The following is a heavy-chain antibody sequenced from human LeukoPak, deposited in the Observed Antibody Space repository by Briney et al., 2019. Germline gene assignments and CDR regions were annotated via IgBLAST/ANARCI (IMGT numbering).Heavy chain of an antibody. CDR2: ISSSGSTI. D-gene: IGHD3-9*01. V-gene: IGHV3-48*03. Sequence: GGSLRLSCAASGFTFSSYEMNWVRQAPGKGLEWVSYISSSGSTIYYADSVKGRFTISRDNAKNSLYLQMNSLRAEDTAVYYCARRSKRRYDILTGHLDYWGQGTLVTVSS. CDR3: ARRSKRRYDILTGHLDY. J-gene: IGHJ4*02. CDR1: GFTFSSYE.